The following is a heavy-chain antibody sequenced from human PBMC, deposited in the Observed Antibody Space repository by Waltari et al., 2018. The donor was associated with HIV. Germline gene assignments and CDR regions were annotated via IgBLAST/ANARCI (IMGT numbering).Heavy chain of an antibody. D-gene: IGHD1-26*01. CDR2: TYYMSKWYN. V-gene: IGHV6-1*01. J-gene: IGHJ4*02. Sequence: VQLQQSGPGLVKPSQTLSLTCAISGDSVSSKPAAWNWIRQAPSRGLEWLGRTYYMSKWYNDYALFVKGRVTITPDTSGNQFSLQLNSVTPEDTAVYYCARGSNKLLDYWGQGTLVTVSS. CDR3: ARGSNKLLDY. CDR1: GDSVSSKPAA.